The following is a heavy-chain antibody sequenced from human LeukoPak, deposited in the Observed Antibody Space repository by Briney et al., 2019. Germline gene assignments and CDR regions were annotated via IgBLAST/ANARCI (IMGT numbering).Heavy chain of an antibody. CDR3: ARGAPGGNDYGDY. V-gene: IGHV4-59*01. J-gene: IGHJ4*02. Sequence: SETLSLTCTVSGASISSYYWSWIRQPPGKGLEWVGYIFHSGSTNYNPSLKSRVTISVDTSKNQLSLKLSSVTAADTAVYYCARGAPGGNDYGDYWGQGTLVTVSS. CDR2: IFHSGST. CDR1: GASISSYY.